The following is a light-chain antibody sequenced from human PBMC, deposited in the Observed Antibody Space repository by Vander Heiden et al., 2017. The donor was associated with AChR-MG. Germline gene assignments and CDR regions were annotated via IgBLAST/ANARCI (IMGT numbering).Light chain of an antibody. CDR2: EVS. V-gene: IGLV2-8*01. Sequence: QSALTQPPSASGSPGPSVTISCPGTSSDVGGYNYVPWYQQHPGKAPKLMVYEVSKRPSGVPDRCSGSKSGNTASLTVSGLQAEDEADYYCSSYAGSNDLVFGGGTKLTVL. CDR3: SSYAGSNDLV. CDR1: SSDVGGYNY. J-gene: IGLJ2*01.